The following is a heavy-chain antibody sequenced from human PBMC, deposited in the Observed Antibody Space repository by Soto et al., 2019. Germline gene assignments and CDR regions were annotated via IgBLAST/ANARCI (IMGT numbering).Heavy chain of an antibody. D-gene: IGHD6-25*01. J-gene: IGHJ4*02. CDR2: ISSSGGST. V-gene: IGHV3-23*01. Sequence: GGSLRLSCAASGFTFSNYAMSWVRQAPEKGLEWVSAISSSGGSTYYADSVKGRFTISRDKSKDTLYLQMNSLRAEDTAVYYCAKRPGLAHFDYWGQGTLVTVSS. CDR3: AKRPGLAHFDY. CDR1: GFTFSNYA.